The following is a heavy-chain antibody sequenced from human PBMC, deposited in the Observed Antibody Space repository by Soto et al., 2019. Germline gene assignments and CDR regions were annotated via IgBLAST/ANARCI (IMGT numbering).Heavy chain of an antibody. CDR2: ITYDGING. V-gene: IGHV3-30*09. CDR1: GFIFRSYA. J-gene: IGHJ4*02. D-gene: IGHD1-26*01. Sequence: GGSLRLSCLASGFIFRSYAMPWVRQAPGKGLEWVAVITYDGINGYYADAVRGRFAISRDNSKNTLYLQMNSLRPEDTAVYYCARAFRGSYPNFDYWGQGTLVTVSS. CDR3: ARAFRGSYPNFDY.